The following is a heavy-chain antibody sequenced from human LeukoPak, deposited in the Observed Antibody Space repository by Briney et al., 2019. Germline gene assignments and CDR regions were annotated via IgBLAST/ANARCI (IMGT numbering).Heavy chain of an antibody. CDR1: VFTFSSYA. CDR2: ISSGAGTT. CDR3: AKGGSSSWLSNWYFDL. J-gene: IGHJ2*01. Sequence: GGSLRLSCAASVFTFSSYAMSWVRQAPGKGLEWVSTISSGAGTTYYADSVKGRFTISRDNYKSTLYLQMNSLRGEDRAAYYCAKGGSSSWLSNWYFDLWGRGTLVTVSS. V-gene: IGHV3-23*01. D-gene: IGHD6-13*01.